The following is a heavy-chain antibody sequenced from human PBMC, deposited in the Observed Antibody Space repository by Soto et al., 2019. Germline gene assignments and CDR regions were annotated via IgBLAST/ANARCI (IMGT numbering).Heavy chain of an antibody. CDR1: GGTFSSYA. Sequence: SVKVSCKASGGTFSSYAISWVRQAPGQGLEWMGGIIPIFGTANYAQKFQGRVTITADKSTSTAYMELSSLRSEDTAVYYCARVSEGQVQLERRDYDFWSGYYHYYYYGMDVWGQGTTVT. D-gene: IGHD3-3*01. CDR2: IIPIFGTA. V-gene: IGHV1-69*06. CDR3: ARVSEGQVQLERRDYDFWSGYYHYYYYGMDV. J-gene: IGHJ6*02.